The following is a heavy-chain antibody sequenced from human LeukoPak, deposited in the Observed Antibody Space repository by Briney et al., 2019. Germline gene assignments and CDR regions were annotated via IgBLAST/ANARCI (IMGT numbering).Heavy chain of an antibody. CDR1: GYTFTSYG. CDR3: ARVGVGRGESSSWYFLVDY. CDR2: ISAYNGNT. Sequence: ASVKVSCKASGYTFTSYGISWVRQAPGQGLEWMGWISAYNGNTNYAQKLQGRVTMTTDTSTSTAYMELRSLRSDDTAGYYCARVGVGRGESSSWYFLVDYWGQGTLVTVSS. V-gene: IGHV1-18*01. D-gene: IGHD6-13*01. J-gene: IGHJ4*02.